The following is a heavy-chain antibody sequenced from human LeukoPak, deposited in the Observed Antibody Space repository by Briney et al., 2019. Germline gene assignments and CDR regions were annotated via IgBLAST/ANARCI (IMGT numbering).Heavy chain of an antibody. CDR1: GFTFSGYG. CDR2: IRYDGSNK. CDR3: AKDVHVDIVATIAD. V-gene: IGHV3-30*02. J-gene: IGHJ4*02. Sequence: QPGGSLRLSCAASGFTFSGYGMHWVRQAPGKGLEWVAFIRYDGSNKYYADSVKGRFTISRDNSKNTLYLQMNSLRAEDTALYYCAKDVHVDIVATIADWGQGTLVTVSS. D-gene: IGHD5-12*01.